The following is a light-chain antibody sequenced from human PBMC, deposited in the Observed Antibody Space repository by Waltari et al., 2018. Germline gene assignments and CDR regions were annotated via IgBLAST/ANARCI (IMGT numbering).Light chain of an antibody. CDR2: DAS. Sequence: EIVLTQSPATLSLSPVESATLSCRASQSRSSYLAWYQPKPGQAPRLLIYDASNRATGIPARFSGSGSGTDFTLTISSLEPEDFAVYYCQQRSNWPTFGPGTKVDIK. V-gene: IGKV3-11*01. CDR3: QQRSNWPT. CDR1: QSRSSY. J-gene: IGKJ3*01.